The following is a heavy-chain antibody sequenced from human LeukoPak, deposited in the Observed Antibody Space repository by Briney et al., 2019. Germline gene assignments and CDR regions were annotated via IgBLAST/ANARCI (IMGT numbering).Heavy chain of an antibody. Sequence: SETLSLNCTVYRGSFRDYYWSWIRQPPGEGLEWIGEIDHSGSTSYNPSLESRVTISLDTSKNQFSLRLTSVTAADTAVYYCARGMNIIDYWGQGTLVTVSS. CDR1: RGSFRDYY. CDR3: ARGMNIIDY. J-gene: IGHJ4*02. V-gene: IGHV4-34*01. CDR2: IDHSGST. D-gene: IGHD2/OR15-2a*01.